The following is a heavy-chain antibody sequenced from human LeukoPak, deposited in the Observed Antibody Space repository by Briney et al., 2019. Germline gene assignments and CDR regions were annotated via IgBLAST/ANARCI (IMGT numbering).Heavy chain of an antibody. CDR1: GFTFSSYS. CDR3: ARVGVDTALFDY. CDR2: ISSSSSYI. D-gene: IGHD5-18*01. Sequence: GGSLRLSCAASGFTFSSYSMNWVRQAPGKGLEWVSSISSSSSYIYYADSVKGRFTISRDNAKNSLYLQMNSLRAEDTAVYYCARVGVDTALFDYWGQGTLVTVSS. V-gene: IGHV3-21*01. J-gene: IGHJ4*02.